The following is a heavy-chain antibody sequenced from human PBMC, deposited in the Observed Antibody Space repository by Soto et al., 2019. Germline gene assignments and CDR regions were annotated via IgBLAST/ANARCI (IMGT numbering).Heavy chain of an antibody. CDR3: AREFLGFDD. Sequence: XGALRRTGAASGFSVSSNYMTWVRQAPGKGLEWVSVMYIGGSTYYADSVKGRFTISRDSSKNTVYLQMNSLRAEDTAVYYCAREFLGFDDWGQGTLVTFTS. CDR2: MYIGGST. V-gene: IGHV3-53*01. CDR1: GFSVSSNY. J-gene: IGHJ4*02. D-gene: IGHD7-27*01.